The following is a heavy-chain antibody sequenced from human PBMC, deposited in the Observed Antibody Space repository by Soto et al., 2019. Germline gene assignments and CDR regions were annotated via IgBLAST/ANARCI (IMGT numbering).Heavy chain of an antibody. CDR1: GFTFSSYG. V-gene: IGHV3-30*18. CDR2: ISYDGSKK. Sequence: QVPLVESGGGVVQPGRSLRLSCAASGFTFSSYGMHWVRQAPGKGLEWVAVISYDGSKKYYADSVKGRFTISRDNSKNTLYLKMNSLRDEDTAVYYCAKDRYSSRWYYYMAVWGKGTTVTVSS. CDR3: AKDRYSSRWYYYMAV. D-gene: IGHD6-19*01. J-gene: IGHJ6*03.